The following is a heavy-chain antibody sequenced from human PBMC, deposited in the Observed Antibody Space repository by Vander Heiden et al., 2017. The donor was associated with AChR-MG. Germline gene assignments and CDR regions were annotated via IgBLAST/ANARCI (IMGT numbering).Heavy chain of an antibody. CDR1: GFTFSSYG. J-gene: IGHJ4*02. CDR2: IWYDGSNK. D-gene: IGHD6-6*01. Sequence: QVQLVESGGGVVQPGRSLRLSCAASGFTFSSYGMHWVRQAPGKGLKWVAVIWYDGSNKYYADSVKGRFTIYRDNSKNTLYLQMNSLRAEDTAVYYCARDREYSSSSLGFDYWGQGTLVTVSS. CDR3: ARDREYSSSSLGFDY. V-gene: IGHV3-33*01.